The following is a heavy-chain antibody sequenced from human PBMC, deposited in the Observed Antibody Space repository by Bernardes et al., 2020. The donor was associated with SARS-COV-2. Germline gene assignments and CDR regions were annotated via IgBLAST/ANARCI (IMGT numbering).Heavy chain of an antibody. V-gene: IGHV1-18*01. CDR2: ISPSNGKT. Sequence: AGVKVSCKASGYPFKTSGISWVRQAPGQGPEWLGWISPSNGKTDYSQKFQGRVSLSTDASTSTVYMELRSLRSDDAAVYYCARDRLPGGLSTAFNWFDSWGQGTLVTVSS. J-gene: IGHJ5*01. D-gene: IGHD1-1*01. CDR3: ARDRLPGGLSTAFNWFDS. CDR1: GYPFKTSG.